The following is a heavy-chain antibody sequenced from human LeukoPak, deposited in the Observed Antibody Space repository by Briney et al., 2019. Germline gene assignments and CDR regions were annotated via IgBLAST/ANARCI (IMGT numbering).Heavy chain of an antibody. CDR2: FDPEDGET. D-gene: IGHD3-3*01. V-gene: IGHV1-24*01. CDR3: AGGITIFGVLSTPLGY. CDR1: GFTFSDLS. J-gene: IGHJ1*01. Sequence: ASVTVSFNVSGFTFSDLSIYWVRQAPGKGLEWMGGFDPEDGETMYAQKFQGRFSMTQDTSAVTAYMELSGLRSEDTAVYYCAGGITIFGVLSTPLGYWGQGTLVTVSS.